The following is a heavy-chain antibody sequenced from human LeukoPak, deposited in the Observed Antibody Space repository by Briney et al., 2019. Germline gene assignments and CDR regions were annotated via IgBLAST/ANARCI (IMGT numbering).Heavy chain of an antibody. Sequence: PSKTLSLTCAVYGASFNDYYWSWIRHSPTKGLEWIGEVNHSGSAKYNPSLRSRVTISADKSKKQFFLRLGPVAAADSGVYYCARERASNNHDNWFDPWGQGTLVTVSS. J-gene: IGHJ5*02. CDR2: VNHSGSA. CDR3: ARERASNNHDNWFDP. CDR1: GASFNDYY. V-gene: IGHV4-34*01.